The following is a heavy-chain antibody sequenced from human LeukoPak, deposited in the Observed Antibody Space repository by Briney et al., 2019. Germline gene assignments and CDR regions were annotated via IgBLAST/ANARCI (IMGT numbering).Heavy chain of an antibody. CDR3: ASRRAYCGGDCYYYYYYMDV. Sequence: SETLSLTCTVSGGSISSSSYYWGWIRQPPGTGLEWIGSIYYSGSTYYNPSLKSRVTISVDTSKNQFSLKLSSVTAADTAVYYCASRRAYCGGDCYYYYYYMDVWGKGTTVTVSS. CDR2: IYYSGST. CDR1: GGSISSSSYY. D-gene: IGHD2-21*02. V-gene: IGHV4-39*07. J-gene: IGHJ6*03.